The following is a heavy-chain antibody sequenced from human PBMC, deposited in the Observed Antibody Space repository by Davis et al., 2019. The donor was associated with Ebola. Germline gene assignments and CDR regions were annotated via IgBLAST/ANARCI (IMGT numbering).Heavy chain of an antibody. Sequence: PGGSLTLSCAASGFTFSSYAMSWVRQAPGKGLEWVSSISGSGGSTYYAVSVKGRFTISRDNSKNTLYLQMNSLRAEDTAVYYCALDATYDILTGYYSGDYFDYWGQGTLVTVSS. CDR1: GFTFSSYA. V-gene: IGHV3-23*01. CDR2: ISGSGGST. D-gene: IGHD3-9*01. J-gene: IGHJ4*02. CDR3: ALDATYDILTGYYSGDYFDY.